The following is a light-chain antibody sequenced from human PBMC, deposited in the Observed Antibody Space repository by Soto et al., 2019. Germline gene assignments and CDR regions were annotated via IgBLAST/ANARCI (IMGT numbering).Light chain of an antibody. CDR2: DVS. CDR1: SSDVGGYNY. V-gene: IGLV2-14*01. J-gene: IGLJ2*01. CDR3: SSYARSSPVV. Sequence: QSALTQRASVSGSPGQSITISCTGTSSDVGGYNYVSWYQQHPGKAPKLMIFDVSDRPSGVSDRFSGSKSGNTASLTISGLQAEDEADYYCSSYARSSPVVFGGGTKLTVL.